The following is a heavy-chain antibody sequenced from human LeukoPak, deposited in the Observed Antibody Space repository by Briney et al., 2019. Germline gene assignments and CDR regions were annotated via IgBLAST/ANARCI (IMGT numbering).Heavy chain of an antibody. CDR3: ARGIQERRPVPAATYYFDY. CDR2: IYDSGST. V-gene: IGHV4-31*03. CDR1: GGSISSGGYY. Sequence: SETLSLTCTVSGGSISSGGYYWSWIRQHPGKGLEWIGYIYDSGSTYYNPSLKSRVTISVDTSKNQFSLKLSSVTAEDTAVYYCARGIQERRPVPAATYYFDYWGQGTLVTVSS. J-gene: IGHJ4*02. D-gene: IGHD2-2*01.